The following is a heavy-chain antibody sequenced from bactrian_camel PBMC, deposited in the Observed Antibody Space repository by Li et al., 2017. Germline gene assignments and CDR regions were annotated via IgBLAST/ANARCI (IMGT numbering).Heavy chain of an antibody. V-gene: IGHV3S53*01. CDR2: IDNTGRL. CDR3: AVGFRPTDPKY. CDR1: GYISSPYC. D-gene: IGHD4*01. J-gene: IGHJ4*01. Sequence: QVQLVESGGDSVQAGGSLRLSCRSSGYISSPYCMGWFRQAPGKEREGVAAIDNTGRLNYTDSVKGRFTISKDNAKSTVYLQMNSLKSDDTALYYCAVGFRPTDPKYRGQGTQVTVS.